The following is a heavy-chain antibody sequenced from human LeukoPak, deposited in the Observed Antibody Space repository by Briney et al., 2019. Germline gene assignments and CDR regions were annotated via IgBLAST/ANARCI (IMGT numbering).Heavy chain of an antibody. D-gene: IGHD3-10*01. J-gene: IGHJ4*02. CDR3: AVARGLTDPLDF. V-gene: IGHV4-59*01. Sequence: SETLSLTCTVSGGSISSYYWSWIRQPPGKGLEWIGYIYYSGSTNYNPSLKSRVTISVDTSKNQFSLKLNSVTAADTAVYYCAVARGLTDPLDFWGQGTLVTVSS. CDR1: GGSISSYY. CDR2: IYYSGST.